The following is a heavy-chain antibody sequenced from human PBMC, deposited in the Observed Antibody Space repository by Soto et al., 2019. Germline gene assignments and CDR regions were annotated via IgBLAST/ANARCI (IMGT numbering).Heavy chain of an antibody. CDR1: GGSISSYY. Sequence: SETLSLTXTVSGGSISSYYWSWIRQPAGKGLEWIGRTYTSGSTNYNPSLKSRVTMSVDTSKNQFSLKLSSVTAADTAVYYCARDGRAAAGNYYYYYGMDVWGQGTTVTVSS. D-gene: IGHD6-13*01. V-gene: IGHV4-4*07. J-gene: IGHJ6*02. CDR2: TYTSGST. CDR3: ARDGRAAAGNYYYYYGMDV.